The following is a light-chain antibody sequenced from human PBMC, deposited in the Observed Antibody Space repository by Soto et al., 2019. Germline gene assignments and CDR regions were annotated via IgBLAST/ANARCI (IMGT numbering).Light chain of an antibody. CDR1: QSIGTN. V-gene: IGKV3-15*01. J-gene: IGKJ2*01. CDR2: HAS. CDR3: QQYNNWPPEYT. Sequence: EIVMTQSPATLSVSPGERATLSCRASQSIGTNLAWYQQTPGQAPRLLIYHASTRVTGIPARFSGSGSGTEFTLTISSLQSEDFAVYYCQQYNNWPPEYTFGQGTKLEI.